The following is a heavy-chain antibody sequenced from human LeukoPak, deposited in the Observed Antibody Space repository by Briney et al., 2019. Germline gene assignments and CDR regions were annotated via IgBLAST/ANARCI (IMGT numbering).Heavy chain of an antibody. V-gene: IGHV4-61*02. CDR2: IYTSGST. D-gene: IGHD3-22*01. Sequence: SQTLSLTCTVSGGSISSGSYYWSWIRQPAGKGLEWIGRIYTSGSTNYNPSLKSRVTISVDTFKNQFSLKLSSVTAADTAVYYCARGGWGYYDSSGYYPGMDVWGQGTTVTVSS. CDR3: ARGGWGYYDSSGYYPGMDV. CDR1: GGSISSGSYY. J-gene: IGHJ6*02.